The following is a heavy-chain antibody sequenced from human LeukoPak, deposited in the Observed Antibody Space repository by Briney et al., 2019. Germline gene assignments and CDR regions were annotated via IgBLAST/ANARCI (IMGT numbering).Heavy chain of an antibody. V-gene: IGHV3-48*03. CDR3: AILGGDYYFDY. Sequence: PGGSLRLSCAASRFTFSSFEMNWVRQAPGKGPEWVSYISGSGSTTHYADSVKGRFTISGDNAKNSLYLQMNSLRAEDTAVYYCAILGGDYYFDYWGQGTLVTVSS. CDR1: RFTFSSFE. D-gene: IGHD2-21*01. J-gene: IGHJ4*02. CDR2: ISGSGSTT.